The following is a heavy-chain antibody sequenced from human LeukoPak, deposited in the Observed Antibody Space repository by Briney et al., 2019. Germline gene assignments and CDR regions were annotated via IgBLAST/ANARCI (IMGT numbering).Heavy chain of an antibody. J-gene: IGHJ5*02. CDR1: GGSISSYY. V-gene: IGHV4-59*01. D-gene: IGHD3-10*01. CDR2: IYYSGGT. Sequence: PSETLSLTCTVSGGSISSYYWSWIRQPPGKGLEWIGYIYYSGGTNYNPSLKSRVTISVDTSKNQFSLKLSSVTAADTAVYYCAREGPWFGELFELGWFDPWGQGTLVTVSS. CDR3: AREGPWFGELFELGWFDP.